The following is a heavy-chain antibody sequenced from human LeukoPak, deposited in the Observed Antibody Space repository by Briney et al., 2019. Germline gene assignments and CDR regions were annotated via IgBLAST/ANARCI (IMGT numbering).Heavy chain of an antibody. J-gene: IGHJ5*02. D-gene: IGHD3-3*01. CDR3: ARLGGAQYYDFWSGYSNWFDP. V-gene: IGHV4-59*08. CDR1: GGSISSYY. CDR2: IYYSGST. Sequence: TSETLSLTCTVSGGSISSYYWSWIRQPPGKGLEWIGYIYYSGSTNYNPSLQSRVSISVDTSKNQFSLKLSSVTAADTAVYYCARLGGAQYYDFWSGYSNWFDPWGQGTLVTVSS.